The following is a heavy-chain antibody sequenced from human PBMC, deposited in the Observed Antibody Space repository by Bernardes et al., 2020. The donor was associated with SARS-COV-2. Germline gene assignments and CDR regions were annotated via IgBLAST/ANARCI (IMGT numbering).Heavy chain of an antibody. D-gene: IGHD4-17*01. V-gene: IGHV3-30-3*01. J-gene: IGHJ2*01. Sequence: GGSLRLSCAASGFTFSTYTMHWVRQAPGKGLEWVAVIAYDGSHIYYADSVKGRFIISRDNSKNTLYLQMNSLRAEDTAVYYCARDAGYGDYVVVYWYFDLWGRGTLVTVSS. CDR2: IAYDGSHI. CDR3: ARDAGYGDYVVVYWYFDL. CDR1: GFTFSTYT.